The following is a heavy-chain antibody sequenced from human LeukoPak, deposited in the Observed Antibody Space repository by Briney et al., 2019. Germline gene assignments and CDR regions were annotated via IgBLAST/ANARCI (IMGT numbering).Heavy chain of an antibody. CDR3: ARELGSLGRVDY. V-gene: IGHV4-4*07. CDR1: GGSISSYY. CDR2: IYTSGST. Sequence: KSSATLSLTCTVSGGSISSYYWSWIRQPAGKGLEWIGRIYTSGSTNYNPSLKSRVTISVDKSKNQFSLKLSSVTAADTAVYYCARELGSLGRVDYWGQGTLVTVSS. J-gene: IGHJ4*02. D-gene: IGHD7-27*01.